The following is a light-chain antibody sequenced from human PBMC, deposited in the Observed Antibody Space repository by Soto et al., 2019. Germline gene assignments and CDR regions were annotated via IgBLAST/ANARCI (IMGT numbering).Light chain of an antibody. J-gene: IGKJ1*01. Sequence: DIQMTQSPSTLSAYVGDRVTITCRASQSISSWLAWYQQKPGKAPKLLIYDASSLKSGVPLRFSGSGSGTEFALTISSLQPDDFATYYCQQSNSFFQTFGQGTKVEIK. CDR2: DAS. CDR1: QSISSW. V-gene: IGKV1-5*01. CDR3: QQSNSFFQT.